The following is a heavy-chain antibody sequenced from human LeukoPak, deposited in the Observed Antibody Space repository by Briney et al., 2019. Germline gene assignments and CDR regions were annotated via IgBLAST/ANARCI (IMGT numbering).Heavy chain of an antibody. J-gene: IGHJ6*02. CDR3: ARSRIVVVTAWSSGYYCGMDV. CDR1: GGSISSGGYY. V-gene: IGHV4-31*03. D-gene: IGHD3-22*01. Sequence: SETLSLTCTVSGGSISSGGYYWSWIRQHPGKGLEWIGYIYYSGSTYYNPSLKSRVTISVDTSKNQFSLKLSSVTAADTAVYYCARSRIVVVTAWSSGYYCGMDVWGQGTTVTVSS. CDR2: IYYSGST.